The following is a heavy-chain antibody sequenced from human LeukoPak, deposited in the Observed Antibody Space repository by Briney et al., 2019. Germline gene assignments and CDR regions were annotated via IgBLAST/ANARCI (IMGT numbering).Heavy chain of an antibody. J-gene: IGHJ5*02. CDR1: GYTFTGYY. CDR2: INPNSGGT. Sequence: GASVKVSCTASGYTFTGYYMHWVRQAPGQGLEWMGWINPNSGGTNYAQKFQGRVTMTRDTSISTAYMELSRLRSDDTAVYYCARAFYGDYVWFDPWGQGTLVTVSS. V-gene: IGHV1-2*02. D-gene: IGHD4-17*01. CDR3: ARAFYGDYVWFDP.